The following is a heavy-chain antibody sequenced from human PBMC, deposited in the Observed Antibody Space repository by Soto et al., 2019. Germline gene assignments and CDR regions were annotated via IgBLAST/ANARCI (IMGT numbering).Heavy chain of an antibody. D-gene: IGHD3-9*01. CDR1: GFTASSNY. Sequence: GGSLRLSCAASGFTASSNYMSWVRQAPGKGLEWVSVIYSGGSTYYAASVKGRFTISRDNSKNTLYLQMNSLRAEDTAVYYCARDQRDVLTGYSTYYFDYWGHGTLVTVSS. J-gene: IGHJ4*01. CDR3: ARDQRDVLTGYSTYYFDY. CDR2: IYSGGST. V-gene: IGHV3-66*01.